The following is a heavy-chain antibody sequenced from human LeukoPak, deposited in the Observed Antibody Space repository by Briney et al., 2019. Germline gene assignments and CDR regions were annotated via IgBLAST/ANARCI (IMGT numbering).Heavy chain of an antibody. CDR3: ARHYYDSSGGGLMDY. V-gene: IGHV4-39*01. CDR2: IYYSGST. CDR1: GGSISSSSYY. Sequence: PSETLSLTCTVSGGSISSSSYYWGWLRQPPGKGLEWIGSIYYSGSTYYNPSLKSRVTISVDTSKNQFSLKLSSVTAADTAVYYCARHYYDSSGGGLMDYWGQGTLVTVSS. J-gene: IGHJ4*02. D-gene: IGHD3-22*01.